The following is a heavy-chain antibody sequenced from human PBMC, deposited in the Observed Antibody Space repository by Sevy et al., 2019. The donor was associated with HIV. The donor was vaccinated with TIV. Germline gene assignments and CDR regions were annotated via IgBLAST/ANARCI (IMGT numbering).Heavy chain of an antibody. J-gene: IGHJ6*02. D-gene: IGHD3-10*01. CDR2: IRSKAYGGAT. CDR3: TRERGPPDRYYYYGMDV. CDR1: GFTFGDYA. V-gene: IGHV3-49*04. Sequence: GGSLRLSCTASGFTFGDYAMSWVRQAPGKGLEWVGFIRSKAYGGATEYAASVKGRLTISRDDSKSIAYLQMHSLKTEDTAVYYCTRERGPPDRYYYYGMDVWGQGTTVTVSS.